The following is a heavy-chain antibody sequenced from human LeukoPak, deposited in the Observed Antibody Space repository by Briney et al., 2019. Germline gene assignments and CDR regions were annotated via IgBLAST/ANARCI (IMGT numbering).Heavy chain of an antibody. Sequence: GRSLRLSCAASGFTFSSFGMHWVRQAPGKGLEWVAVIWHDGSNKDYADSVKGRFIISRDNSKNTLYLQMNSLRAEDTAVYYCAKYYYDSGDRFYYMDVWGKGTTVTVSS. CDR1: GFTFSSFG. J-gene: IGHJ6*03. CDR3: AKYYYDSGDRFYYMDV. V-gene: IGHV3-33*06. CDR2: IWHDGSNK. D-gene: IGHD3-22*01.